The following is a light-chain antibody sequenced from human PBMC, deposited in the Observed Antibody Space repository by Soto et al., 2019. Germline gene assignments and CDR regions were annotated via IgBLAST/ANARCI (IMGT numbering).Light chain of an antibody. CDR2: DAS. V-gene: IGKV1-5*01. CDR3: QQYNRYAAT. J-gene: IGKJ3*01. Sequence: DIQMTQSPSTLSASVGDRVTITCRASQSISSWLAWYQQKPGKAPKLLSYDASSLESRVPSSFSRSASGTEFTLTISSLQPDDFATYYCQQYNRYAATCGPGTKVDIK. CDR1: QSISSW.